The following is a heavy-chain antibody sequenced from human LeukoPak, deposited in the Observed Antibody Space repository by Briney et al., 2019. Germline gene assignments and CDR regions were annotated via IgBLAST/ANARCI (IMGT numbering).Heavy chain of an antibody. CDR3: AKAAKYYYDSSGCFDY. V-gene: IGHV3-9*01. J-gene: IGHJ4*02. D-gene: IGHD3-22*01. CDR2: ISWNSGSI. CDR1: GFTFDDYA. Sequence: GGSLRLSCAASGFTFDDYAMHWVRQAPGKGLEWVSGISWNSGSIGYADSVKGRFTISRDNSKNTLYLQMNSLRAEDTAVYYCAKAAKYYYDSSGCFDYWGQGTLVTVSS.